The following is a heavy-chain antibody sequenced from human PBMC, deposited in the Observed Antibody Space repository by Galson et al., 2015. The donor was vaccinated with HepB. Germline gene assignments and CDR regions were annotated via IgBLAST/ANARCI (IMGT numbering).Heavy chain of an antibody. CDR1: GYTFTSYY. CDR2: INPSGGST. D-gene: IGHD3-16*01. CDR3: ARDRWEIMITFGGANVGGGSFVGCDY. J-gene: IGHJ4*02. Sequence: SVKVSCKASGYTFTSYYMHWVRQAPGQGLEWMGIINPSGGSTSYAQKFQGRVTMTRDTSTSTVYMELSSLRSEDTAVYYCARDRWEIMITFGGANVGGGSFVGCDYWGQGTLVTVSS. V-gene: IGHV1-46*01.